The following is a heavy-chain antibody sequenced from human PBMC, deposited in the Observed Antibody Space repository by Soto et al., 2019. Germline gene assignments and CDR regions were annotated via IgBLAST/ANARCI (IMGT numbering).Heavy chain of an antibody. CDR3: AKDHSHCGGDCLVDY. CDR2: ISYDGSNK. Sequence: QVQLVESGGGVVQPGRSLRLSCAASGFTFSSYGMHWVRQAPGKGLEWVAVISYDGSNKYYADSVKGRFTISRDNSKNTRYLQMNSLRAEDTAVYYCAKDHSHCGGDCLVDYWGQGTLVTVSS. J-gene: IGHJ4*02. D-gene: IGHD2-21*02. V-gene: IGHV3-30*18. CDR1: GFTFSSYG.